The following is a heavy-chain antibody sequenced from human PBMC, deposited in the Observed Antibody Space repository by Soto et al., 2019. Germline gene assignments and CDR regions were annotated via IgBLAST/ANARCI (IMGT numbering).Heavy chain of an antibody. D-gene: IGHD4-4*01. CDR3: ARHSNRNYGLYYFDY. J-gene: IGHJ4*02. CDR2: IYYTGTT. V-gene: IGHV4-59*11. Sequence: PSETLSLTCTVSGTSISSQYWSWIRQPPGKGMEWIGYIYYTGTTKYNPSLKSRVTMSIDTSKNQFSLNLSSVTATDTALYYCARHSNRNYGLYYFDYWGLGALVTVSS. CDR1: GTSISSQY.